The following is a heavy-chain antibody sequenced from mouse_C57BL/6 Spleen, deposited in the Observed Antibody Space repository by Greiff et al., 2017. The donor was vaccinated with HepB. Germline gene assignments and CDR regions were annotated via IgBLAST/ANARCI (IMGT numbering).Heavy chain of an antibody. D-gene: IGHD2-5*01. CDR2: IYPSDSET. CDR1: GYNFTSYW. J-gene: IGHJ2*01. CDR3: ARGDSNYDYFDY. V-gene: IGHV1-61*01. Sequence: VQLQQPGAELVRPGSSVKLSCKASGYNFTSYWMDWVKQRPGQGLEWIGNIYPSDSETHYNQKFKDKATLTVDKSSSTAYMQLSSLTSEDSAVYYCARGDSNYDYFDYWGQGTTLTVSS.